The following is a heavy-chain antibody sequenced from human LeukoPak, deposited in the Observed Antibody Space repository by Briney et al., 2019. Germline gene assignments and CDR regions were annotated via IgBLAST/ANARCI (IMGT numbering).Heavy chain of an antibody. V-gene: IGHV4-39*07. Sequence: SETLSLTCTVSGGSISTSNYYWGWIRQPPGKGLEWIGNIFYSGSTYYSPSLKRRVTISLDTSQNQFSLKLSSLTAADTAVYYCARGVVAAAGRTFDFWGQGTLVTVSS. CDR1: GGSISTSNYY. CDR3: ARGVVAAAGRTFDF. D-gene: IGHD6-13*01. CDR2: IFYSGST. J-gene: IGHJ4*02.